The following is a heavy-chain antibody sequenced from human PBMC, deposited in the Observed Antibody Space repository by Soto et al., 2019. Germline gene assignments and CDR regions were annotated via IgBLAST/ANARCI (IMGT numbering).Heavy chain of an antibody. V-gene: IGHV4-31*03. J-gene: IGHJ4*02. CDR1: GGSISRGGYY. CDR2: IYYSGST. CDR3: AREPYSSGWYYFDY. Sequence: SETLSLTCTVSGGSISRGGYYWSWIRQHPGKGLEWIGYIYYSGSTYYNPSLKSRVTISVDTSKNQFSLKLSSVTAADTAVYYCAREPYSSGWYYFDYWGQGTLVTVSS. D-gene: IGHD6-19*01.